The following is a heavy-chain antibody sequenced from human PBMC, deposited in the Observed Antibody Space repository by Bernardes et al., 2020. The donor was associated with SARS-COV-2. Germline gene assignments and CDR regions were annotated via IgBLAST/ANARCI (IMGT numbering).Heavy chain of an antibody. CDR1: GFTFRDYT. CDR2: IWHDGSRE. CDR3: ATEDGEWLES. Sequence: GGSLRLSCAASGFTFRDYTMHWVRQAPGKELEWVAVIWHDGSREYYVDSVKGRFAISRDNSNNTLYLQMNNLRVEDTALYRCATEDGEWLESWGQGTLVTVSS. D-gene: IGHD4-17*01. J-gene: IGHJ5*01. V-gene: IGHV3-33*01.